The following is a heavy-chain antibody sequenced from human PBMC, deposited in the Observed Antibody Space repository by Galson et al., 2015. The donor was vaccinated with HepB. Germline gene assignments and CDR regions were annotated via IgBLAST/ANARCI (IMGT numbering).Heavy chain of an antibody. D-gene: IGHD3-10*01. V-gene: IGHV6-1*01. J-gene: IGHJ6*02. Sequence: CAISGDSVSRKSVAWNWIRQSPSRGLEWLGRTYYRSKWYDDYAVSVKSRITISPDTSKNQFSLQLNSVTPEDTAVYYCARDRGQTTFYGFGESLNAKNHYYYYGMDVWGQGTTVTVSS. CDR3: ARDRGQTTFYGFGESLNAKNHYYYYGMDV. CDR2: TYYRSKWYD. CDR1: GDSVSRKSVA.